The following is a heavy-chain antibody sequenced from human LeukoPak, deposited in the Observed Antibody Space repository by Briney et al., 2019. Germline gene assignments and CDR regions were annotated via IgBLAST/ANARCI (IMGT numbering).Heavy chain of an antibody. CDR1: GGSISSYY. CDR2: IYYSGSI. CDR3: ARGSWIQSSPAIYYFDY. J-gene: IGHJ4*02. D-gene: IGHD5-18*01. Sequence: PSETLSLTCNVSGGSISSYYWSWIRQPPGKGLEWIGYIYYSGSIKYNPSLKSRVTMSVDTSKNQFSLKLSSVTAAGTAVYYCARGSWIQSSPAIYYFDYWGQGTLVTVSS. V-gene: IGHV4-59*01.